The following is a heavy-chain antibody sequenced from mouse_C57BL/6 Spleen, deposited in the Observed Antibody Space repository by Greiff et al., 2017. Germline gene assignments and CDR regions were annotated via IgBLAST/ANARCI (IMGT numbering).Heavy chain of an antibody. V-gene: IGHV1-55*01. D-gene: IGHD2-4*01. J-gene: IGHJ3*01. CDR2: IYPGSGST. CDR1: GYTFTSYW. Sequence: VQLQQSGAELVKPGASVKMSCKASGYTFTSYWITWVKQRPGQGLEWIGDIYPGSGSTNYNEKFKSKATLTVDTSSSTAYMQLSSLTSEDSAVYFCAGIYYDYARFAYWGQGTLGTVSA. CDR3: AGIYYDYARFAY.